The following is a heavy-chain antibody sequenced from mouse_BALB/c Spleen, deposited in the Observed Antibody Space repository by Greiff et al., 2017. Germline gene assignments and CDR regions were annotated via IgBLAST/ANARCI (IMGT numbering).Heavy chain of an antibody. J-gene: IGHJ2*01. Sequence: VQLQQSGAELAKPGASVKMSCKASGYTFTSYWMHWVKQRPGQGLEWIGYINPSTGYTEYNQKFKDKATLTADKSSSTAYMQLSSLTSEDSAVYYWARRGTTVVVDYWGQGTTLTVSS. CDR2: INPSTGYT. CDR3: ARRGTTVVVDY. D-gene: IGHD1-1*01. CDR1: GYTFTSYW. V-gene: IGHV1-7*01.